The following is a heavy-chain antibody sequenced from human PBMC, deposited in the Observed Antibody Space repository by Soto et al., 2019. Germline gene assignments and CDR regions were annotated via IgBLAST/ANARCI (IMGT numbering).Heavy chain of an antibody. D-gene: IGHD1-26*01. CDR1: GFTFSSYG. J-gene: IGHJ6*02. V-gene: IGHV3-33*01. CDR2: IWYDGSNK. Sequence: QVQLVKSGGGVVQPGRSLRLSCAASGFTFSSYGMHWVRQAPGKGLEWVAVIWYDGSNKYYADSVKGRFTISRDNSKNTLYMQMNSLRAEDTAVYYCARDLLAVGASPYYYYYGMDVWGRGTTVTVSS. CDR3: ARDLLAVGASPYYYYYGMDV.